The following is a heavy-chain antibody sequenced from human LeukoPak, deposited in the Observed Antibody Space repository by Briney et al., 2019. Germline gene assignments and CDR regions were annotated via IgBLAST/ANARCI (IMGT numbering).Heavy chain of an antibody. CDR2: IYPGDSDT. D-gene: IGHD2-15*01. Sequence: GESLKISFKGSGYSFTSYWIGWVRQMPGKGLEWMGIIYPGDSDTRYSPSFQGQVTISADKSISTAYLQWSSLKASDTAMYYCARVGYCSGGSCYSLDYWGQGTLVTVSS. CDR1: GYSFTSYW. J-gene: IGHJ4*02. V-gene: IGHV5-51*01. CDR3: ARVGYCSGGSCYSLDY.